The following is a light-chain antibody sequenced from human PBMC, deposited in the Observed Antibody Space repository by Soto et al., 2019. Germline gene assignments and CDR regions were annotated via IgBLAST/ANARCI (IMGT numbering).Light chain of an antibody. CDR3: MQTLQTPLT. CDR1: QSLLHSNGYNY. J-gene: IGKJ4*01. Sequence: EIVLTQSPGTLSLSPGERATLSCRASQSLLHSNGYNYLDWYLQKPGQSPQLLIYLGSNRASGVPDRFSGSGSGTDFTLSISSVEAEDVGVYYCMQTLQTPLTFGGGTKVDIK. CDR2: LGS. V-gene: IGKV2-28*01.